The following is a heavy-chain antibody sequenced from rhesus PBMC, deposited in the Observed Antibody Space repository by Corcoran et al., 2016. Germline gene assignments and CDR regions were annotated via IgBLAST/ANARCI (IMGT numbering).Heavy chain of an antibody. CDR2: IKSNSGST. D-gene: IGHD1-44*01. CDR1: GASIRSYC. Sequence: QVQLQESGPGLVKPSETLSLTCAVSGASIRSYCWSWIRQPPGKGREWIGEIKSNSGSTYYNPSLKRRVTISKDASKNQCALKLSAVTDADTAVYYCARLIVGTKGFRYWGKGVLVTVSS. CDR3: ARLIVGTKGFRY. J-gene: IGHJ4*01. V-gene: IGHV4-80*01.